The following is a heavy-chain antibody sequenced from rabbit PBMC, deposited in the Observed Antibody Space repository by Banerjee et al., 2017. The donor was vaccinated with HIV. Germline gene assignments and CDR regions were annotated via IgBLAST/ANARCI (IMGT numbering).Heavy chain of an antibody. Sequence: VRQAPGKGLEWIACIYAGSSGSTLYASWAKGRFTISKSSSTTVTLLMTSLTAADTATYFCARRADYAGGGNFNLWGPGTLVTVS. CDR3: ARRADYAGGGNFNL. CDR2: IYAGSSGST. J-gene: IGHJ4*01. D-gene: IGHD4-2*01. V-gene: IGHV1S40*01.